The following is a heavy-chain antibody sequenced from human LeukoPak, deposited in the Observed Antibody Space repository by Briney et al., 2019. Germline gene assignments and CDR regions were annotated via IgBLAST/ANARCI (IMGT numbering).Heavy chain of an antibody. CDR3: AKDALYCTGQCSFGYSNS. CDR1: GFTFSSYS. D-gene: IGHD2-8*02. Sequence: PGGSLRLSCAASGFTFSSYSMHWVRQAPGKGLEWVAFIRYDGSNKYYADSVKGRFTISRDNSKNTLYLQMNSLRAEDTAVYYCAKDALYCTGQCSFGYSNSWGQGNPVTVSS. J-gene: IGHJ4*02. V-gene: IGHV3-30*02. CDR2: IRYDGSNK.